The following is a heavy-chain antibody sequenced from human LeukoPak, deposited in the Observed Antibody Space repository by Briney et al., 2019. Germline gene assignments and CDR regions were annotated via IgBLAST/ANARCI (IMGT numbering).Heavy chain of an antibody. CDR1: GFTFSSYG. CDR2: IQYDGSNE. V-gene: IGHV3-30*02. CDR3: ARGTKGDY. J-gene: IGHJ4*02. Sequence: GGTLRLSCAASGFTFSSYGMHWVRQAPGKGLEWVAYIQYDGSNEQYADSVKGRFSISRDSSKNILYLQMNSLRAEDTAVYYCARGTKGDYWGQGTLVTVSS.